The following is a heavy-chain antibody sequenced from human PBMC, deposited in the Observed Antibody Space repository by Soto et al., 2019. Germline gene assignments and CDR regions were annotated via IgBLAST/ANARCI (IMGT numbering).Heavy chain of an antibody. CDR3: ARYCSSSSCYGVFDY. CDR1: GGSSSGYY. Sequence: SETLSLTCAVYGGSSSGYYWSWIRQPPGKGLEWIGEIHHSGSTNYNPSLKSRVTISEDTSKNQFSLMLRSVTDADMAVYYCARYCSSSSCYGVFDYWCQGTLVTVSS. CDR2: IHHSGST. D-gene: IGHD2-2*01. V-gene: IGHV4-34*01. J-gene: IGHJ4*02.